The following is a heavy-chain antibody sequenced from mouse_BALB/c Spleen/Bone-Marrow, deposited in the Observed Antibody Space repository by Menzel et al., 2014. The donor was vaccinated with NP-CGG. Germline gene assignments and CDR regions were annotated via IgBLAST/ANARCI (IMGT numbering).Heavy chain of an antibody. V-gene: IGHV5-4*02. CDR2: ISDGGSYT. D-gene: IGHD1-2*01. CDR3: AGVVTTATLYWYFDV. Sequence: EVKLVESGGGLVKPGGSLKLSCAASGFTFSDYYMYWVRQTPEKRPEWVATISDGGSYTYYPDSVKGRFTISRDNAKNNLYLQMSSLKSEDTAMYYCAGVVTTATLYWYFDVWGAGTTVTVSS. J-gene: IGHJ1*01. CDR1: GFTFSDYY.